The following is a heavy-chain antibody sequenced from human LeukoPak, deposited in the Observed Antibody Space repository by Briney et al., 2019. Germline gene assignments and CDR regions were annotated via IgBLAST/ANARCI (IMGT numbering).Heavy chain of an antibody. Sequence: TGGSLRLSCAASGFTVSSNYMSWVCQAPGKGLEWVSVIYSGGSTYYADSVRGRFTISRDNSKNTLYLQMNSLRAEDTAVYYCARGGYGDDAFDYWGQGTLVTVSS. CDR2: IYSGGST. D-gene: IGHD4-17*01. J-gene: IGHJ4*02. V-gene: IGHV3-53*01. CDR1: GFTVSSNY. CDR3: ARGGYGDDAFDY.